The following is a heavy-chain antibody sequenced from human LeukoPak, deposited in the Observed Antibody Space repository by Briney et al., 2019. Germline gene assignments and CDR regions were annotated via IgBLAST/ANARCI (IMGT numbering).Heavy chain of an antibody. CDR1: GYTFTSYD. Sequence: ASVKVSCKASGYTFTSYDINWVRQATGQGLEWMGWMNPTSGNTGYAQKFQGRVTITRNASISTAYMELSSLRSEDTAVYYCARVGTRSYYGSGSYLYYYYYYMDVWGKGTTVTVSS. J-gene: IGHJ6*03. CDR3: ARVGTRSYYGSGSYLYYYYYYMDV. V-gene: IGHV1-8*03. D-gene: IGHD3-10*01. CDR2: MNPTSGNT.